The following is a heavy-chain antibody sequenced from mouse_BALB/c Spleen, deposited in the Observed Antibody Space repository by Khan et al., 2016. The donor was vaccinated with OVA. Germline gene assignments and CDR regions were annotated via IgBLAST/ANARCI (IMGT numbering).Heavy chain of an antibody. D-gene: IGHD2-3*01. CDR1: GYTFTYYV. CDR2: IYPGSDNA. Sequence: QVQLKQSGPEQVKPGASVKMSCKASGYTFTYYVITWVKQRTGQGLEWIGEIYPGSDNAYYNERFKGKAILTADKSSNTTHMQLSSLTSEDSAVYFCARGDGYYVYFDYWGQGTTLTVSS. V-gene: IGHV1-77*01. CDR3: ARGDGYYVYFDY. J-gene: IGHJ2*01.